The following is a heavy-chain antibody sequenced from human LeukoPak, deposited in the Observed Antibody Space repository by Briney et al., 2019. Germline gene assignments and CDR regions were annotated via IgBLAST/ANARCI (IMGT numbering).Heavy chain of an antibody. V-gene: IGHV3-7*03. CDR2: IKGDGSQK. Sequence: GGSLRLSCAASGFTFSDQYIDWVRQAPGKGLEWVAHIKGDGSQKYYVDSVKGRFTISRDNAKTSLYLQMDSLRAEDTAVYYCARNRGWLQFDYWGQGTLVTVSS. J-gene: IGHJ4*02. CDR1: GFTFSDQY. D-gene: IGHD5-12*01. CDR3: ARNRGWLQFDY.